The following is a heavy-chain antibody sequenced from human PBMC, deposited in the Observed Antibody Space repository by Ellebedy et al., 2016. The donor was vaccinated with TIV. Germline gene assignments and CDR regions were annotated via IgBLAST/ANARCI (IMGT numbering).Heavy chain of an antibody. J-gene: IGHJ4*02. Sequence: GESLKISCGAFGFTFSAFAMGWVRQTPGKGLEWVSGMYGSGRGISYSESVKGRFIISRDNSKNTLYLEMNNLRAEDTAIYYCAKGRSGTYIHHAFDYWGQGTLVTVSS. D-gene: IGHD1-14*01. V-gene: IGHV3-23*05. CDR1: GFTFSAFA. CDR3: AKGRSGTYIHHAFDY. CDR2: MYGSGRGI.